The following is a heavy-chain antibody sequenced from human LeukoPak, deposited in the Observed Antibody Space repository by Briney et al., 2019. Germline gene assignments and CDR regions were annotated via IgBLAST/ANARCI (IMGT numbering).Heavy chain of an antibody. CDR3: AKGVGATRALTWFDP. D-gene: IGHD1-26*01. CDR1: GFTFSSYA. CDR2: ICGRGSTT. J-gene: IGHJ5*02. V-gene: IGHV3-23*01. Sequence: GGSLRLSCAASGFTFSSYAMSWVRQAPGKGLEWVSAICGRGSTTYSGDSVKGRFTISRDNSKNTLYLHMNSLRAEDTAVYYCAKGVGATRALTWFDPWGQGTLVTVSS.